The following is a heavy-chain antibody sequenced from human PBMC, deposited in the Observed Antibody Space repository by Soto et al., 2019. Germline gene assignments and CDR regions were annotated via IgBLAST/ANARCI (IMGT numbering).Heavy chain of an antibody. CDR2: INGVNANT. CDR1: GYTFTTYA. D-gene: IGHD3-10*01. V-gene: IGHV1-3*01. CDR3: ARDYGSESYNY. J-gene: IGHJ4*02. Sequence: ASVKVSCKASGYTFTTYAIHWVRQAPGQRLEWMGWINGVNANTKYSEKFQGRVTITRDTSATTAYMELSSLRSEDTAVYYCARDYGSESYNYWGQGTLVTVSS.